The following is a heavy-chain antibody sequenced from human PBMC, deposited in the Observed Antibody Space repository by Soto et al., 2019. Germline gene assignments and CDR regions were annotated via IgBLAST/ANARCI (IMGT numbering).Heavy chain of an antibody. CDR2: FDPEDGET. CDR3: AAGGTRWLHSPFDY. D-gene: IGHD1-1*01. V-gene: IGHV1-24*01. J-gene: IGHJ4*02. Sequence: QVQLLQSGAEVKKPGDSLKVSCKVSGHTLTELSMHWVRQAPGRGLEWMGGFDPEDGETIFAQKFQGRVTMTEDTSTDSTYMELTSLRSEDTAVYYCAAGGTRWLHSPFDYWGQGTLVTISS. CDR1: GHTLTELS.